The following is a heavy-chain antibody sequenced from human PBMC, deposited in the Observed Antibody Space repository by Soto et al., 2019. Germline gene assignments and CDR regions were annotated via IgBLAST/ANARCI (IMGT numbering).Heavy chain of an antibody. CDR2: ISAYNGNT. CDR1: GYTFTSYG. Sequence: KVSCKASGYTFTSYGISWVRQVPGQGLEWMGWISAYNGNTNYAQKLQGRVTMTTDTSTSTAYMELRSLRSDDTAVYYCARDGIAAAPRGAFDIWGQGTMVTVSS. V-gene: IGHV1-18*04. J-gene: IGHJ3*02. D-gene: IGHD6-13*01. CDR3: ARDGIAAAPRGAFDI.